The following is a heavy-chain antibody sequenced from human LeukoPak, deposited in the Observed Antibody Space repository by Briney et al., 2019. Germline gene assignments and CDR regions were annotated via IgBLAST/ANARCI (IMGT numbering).Heavy chain of an antibody. J-gene: IGHJ6*03. V-gene: IGHV4-34*01. CDR2: INHSGST. CDR1: GFTFSRYW. Sequence: KPGGSLRLSCAASGFTFSRYWMSWVRQAPGKGLEWIGEINHSGSTNYNPSLKSRVTISVDTSKNQFSLKLSSVTAADTAVYYCARGAYSGSYYVRPNYYYYMDVWGKGTTVTVSS. D-gene: IGHD1-26*01. CDR3: ARGAYSGSYYVRPNYYYYMDV.